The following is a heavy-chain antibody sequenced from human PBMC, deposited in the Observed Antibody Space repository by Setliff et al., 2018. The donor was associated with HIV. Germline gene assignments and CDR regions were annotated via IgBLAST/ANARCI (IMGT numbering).Heavy chain of an antibody. CDR3: AKDHLSGTYYDILTGRRDLHYFDY. V-gene: IGHV1-2*02. J-gene: IGHJ4*02. Sequence: ASVKVSCKASGYIFTDYYIHWVRQAPGQGLEWMGWINPNGGYTNYAQKFLGRVTMTQDTSFTTAYLQMNSLRAEDTAVYYCAKDHLSGTYYDILTGRRDLHYFDYWGQGTLVTVSS. D-gene: IGHD3-9*01. CDR1: GYIFTDYY. CDR2: INPNGGYT.